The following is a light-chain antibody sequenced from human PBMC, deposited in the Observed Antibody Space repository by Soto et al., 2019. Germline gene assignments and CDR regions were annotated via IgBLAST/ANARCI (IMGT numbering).Light chain of an antibody. V-gene: IGKV1-5*03. Sequence: DIHLTQSPSTLSASVGDRVTITCRASQSISLWLAWYQQKPGKAPNLLLYKTSSLETGVLPRFSGGGSGTEFTLTISRLQPDDFASYYCQHYNDYSWTFGQGTKVEVK. CDR3: QHYNDYSWT. CDR2: KTS. CDR1: QSISLW. J-gene: IGKJ1*01.